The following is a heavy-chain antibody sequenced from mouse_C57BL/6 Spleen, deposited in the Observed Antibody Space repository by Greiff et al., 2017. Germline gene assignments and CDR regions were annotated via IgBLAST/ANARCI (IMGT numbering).Heavy chain of an antibody. V-gene: IGHV1-15*01. D-gene: IGHD2-13*01. J-gene: IGHJ4*01. Sequence: QVQLQQSGAELVRPGASVTLSCKASGYTFTDYEMHWVKQAPVHGLEWIGSIDPGTGGTDYTQKVKGRVILTADKASITAYMELRSLTSEDTAVYYCTRGYGDSVGAMDYWGQGTSVTVSS. CDR3: TRGYGDSVGAMDY. CDR1: GYTFTDYE. CDR2: IDPGTGGT.